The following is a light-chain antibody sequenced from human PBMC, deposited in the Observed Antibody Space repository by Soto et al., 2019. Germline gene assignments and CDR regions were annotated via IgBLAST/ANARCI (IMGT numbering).Light chain of an antibody. J-gene: IGLJ3*02. CDR1: SSDVGSYNY. Sequence: QSALTQPASVSGSPGQSITISCTGTSSDVGSYNYVSWYQQHPGKAPKVMIYEVSNRPSGVSNRFSGSKSGNTASLTISGLQAEDEADYYCSSYTSSSTPWVFGGGTKLTVL. V-gene: IGLV2-14*01. CDR2: EVS. CDR3: SSYTSSSTPWV.